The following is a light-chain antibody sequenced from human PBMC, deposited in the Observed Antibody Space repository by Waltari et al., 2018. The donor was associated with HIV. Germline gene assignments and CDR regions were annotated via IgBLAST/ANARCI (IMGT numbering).Light chain of an antibody. CDR2: SNN. V-gene: IGLV1-44*01. CDR1: SSNIGSNP. Sequence: QSVLTQPPSASGTPGQRVAISCSGSSSNIGSNPVNWYQQLPGTAPKLRIYSNNQRPSGVPDRFSGSKSGTSASLAISGLQSEDEADYYCAAWDDSLNGYLFGTGTKVTVL. CDR3: AAWDDSLNGYL. J-gene: IGLJ1*01.